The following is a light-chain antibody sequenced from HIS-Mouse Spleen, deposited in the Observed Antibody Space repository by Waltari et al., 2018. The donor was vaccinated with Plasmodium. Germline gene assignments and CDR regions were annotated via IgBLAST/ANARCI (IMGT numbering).Light chain of an antibody. CDR1: QSVSSSY. CDR2: GAS. V-gene: IGKV3-20*01. Sequence: IVLTQSPGPLSLSPGERATLSCRASQSVSSSYLAWYQQKPGQAPRLLIYGASSRATGIPDRFRGSGSGTDFTLTISRLEPEDFAVYYCQQYGSSPLTFGGGTKVEIK. J-gene: IGKJ4*01. CDR3: QQYGSSPLT.